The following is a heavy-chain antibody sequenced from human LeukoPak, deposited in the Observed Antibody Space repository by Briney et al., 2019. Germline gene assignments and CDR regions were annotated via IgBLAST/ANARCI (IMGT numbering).Heavy chain of an antibody. CDR1: GGSISSGGYY. J-gene: IGHJ4*02. CDR3: ARLNNFSSSYGY. Sequence: PSQTLSLTCTVSGGSISSGGYYWSWIRQHPGEGLEWIGYIYYSGSTYYNPSLKSRVTISVDTPKNQFSLKLSSVTAADTAVYYCARLNNFSSSYGYWGQGTLVTVSS. CDR2: IYYSGST. V-gene: IGHV4-31*03. D-gene: IGHD6-6*01.